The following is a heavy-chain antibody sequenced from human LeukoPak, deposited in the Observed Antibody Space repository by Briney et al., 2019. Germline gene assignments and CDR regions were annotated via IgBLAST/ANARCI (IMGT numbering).Heavy chain of an antibody. CDR3: AREIGPNWGDAFDI. CDR2: IYTSGST. Sequence: PSQTLSLTCTVSGGSISSGSYYWSWIRQPAGKGLEWIGRIYTSGSTNYNPSLKSRVTISVDTSKNQFSLKLSSVTAADTAVHYCAREIGPNWGDAFDIWGQGTMVTVSS. V-gene: IGHV4-61*02. J-gene: IGHJ3*02. CDR1: GGSISSGSYY. D-gene: IGHD7-27*01.